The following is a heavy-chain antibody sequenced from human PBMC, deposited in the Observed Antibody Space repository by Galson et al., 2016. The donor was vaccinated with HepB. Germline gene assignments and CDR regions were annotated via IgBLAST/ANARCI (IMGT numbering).Heavy chain of an antibody. V-gene: IGHV4-31*03. CDR2: ISYSGST. Sequence: LSLTCTVSGGSISSGGYYWNWIRQHPGKGLEWIGFISYSGSTYYNPSLKSRVTTSIDTSKNQFSLKVSSVTAADTAVYYCARGSSGWDAFDIWGQGTMVTVSS. CDR1: GGSISSGGYY. CDR3: ARGSSGWDAFDI. J-gene: IGHJ3*02. D-gene: IGHD6-19*01.